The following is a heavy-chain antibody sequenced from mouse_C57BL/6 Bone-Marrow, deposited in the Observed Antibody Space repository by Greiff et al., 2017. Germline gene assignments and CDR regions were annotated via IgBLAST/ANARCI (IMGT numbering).Heavy chain of an antibody. CDR2: IDPSDSYT. V-gene: IGHV1-50*01. J-gene: IGHJ2*01. CDR3: ERLDYYGSSFDY. CDR1: GYTFTSYW. D-gene: IGHD1-1*01. Sequence: VQLQQPGAELVKPGASVKLSCKASGYTFTSYWMQWVKQRPGQGLEWIGEIDPSDSYTNYNQKFKGKATLTVDTSSSTAYMQLSSLTSEDSAVYDCERLDYYGSSFDYWGQGTTLTVSS.